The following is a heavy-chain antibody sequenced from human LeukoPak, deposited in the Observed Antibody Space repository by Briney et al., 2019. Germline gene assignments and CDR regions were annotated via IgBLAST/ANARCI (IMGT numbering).Heavy chain of an antibody. D-gene: IGHD3-22*01. Sequence: SRSLRLSCAASGFTFDDYAMHWVRQAPGKGLEWVSGISWNSGSIGYADSVKGRFTISRDNAKNSLNLQMNSLRAEDMALYYCAKDYYYDSSGPFDYWGQGTLVTVSS. J-gene: IGHJ4*02. CDR1: GFTFDDYA. CDR3: AKDYYYDSSGPFDY. CDR2: ISWNSGSI. V-gene: IGHV3-9*03.